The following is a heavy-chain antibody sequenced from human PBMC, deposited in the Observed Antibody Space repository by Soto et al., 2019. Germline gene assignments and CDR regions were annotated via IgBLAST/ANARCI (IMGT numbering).Heavy chain of an antibody. J-gene: IGHJ6*02. D-gene: IGHD2-2*01. Sequence: ASVKFSCKASGYTFISHGMSWVRQAPGQGLEWMGWISGKNGNTKFAQKFQGRVTLTTDTSTSTACMEVRSLRTDDTAVYYCARVSSSIVVVPDYGMDVWGQ. CDR1: GYTFISHG. CDR2: ISGKNGNT. CDR3: ARVSSSIVVVPDYGMDV. V-gene: IGHV1-18*04.